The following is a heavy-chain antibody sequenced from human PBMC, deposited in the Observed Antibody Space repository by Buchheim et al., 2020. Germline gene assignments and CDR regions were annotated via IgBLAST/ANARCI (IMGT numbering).Heavy chain of an antibody. CDR1: GFTFSSYG. D-gene: IGHD6-13*01. CDR2: ISYDGSNK. Sequence: QVQLVESGGGVVQPGRSLRLSCAASGFTFSSYGMHWVRQAPGKGLEWVAVISYDGSNKYYADSVKGRFTISRDNSKKTLYLQMNSLRAEDTAVYYCAKGLVATADSYYYYYGMDVWGQGTT. V-gene: IGHV3-30*18. J-gene: IGHJ6*02. CDR3: AKGLVATADSYYYYYGMDV.